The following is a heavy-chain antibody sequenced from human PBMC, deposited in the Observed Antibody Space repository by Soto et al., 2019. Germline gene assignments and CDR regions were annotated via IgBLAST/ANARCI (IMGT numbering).Heavy chain of an antibody. D-gene: IGHD3-10*01. CDR1: GGTFSSYA. Sequence: SVKVSCKASGGTFSSYAISWVRQAPGQGLEWMGGIIPIFGTANYAQKFQGRVTITADESTSTAYMELSSLRSEDTAVYYCARKTRDYYGSGSWYYYYGMDVWG. J-gene: IGHJ6*02. CDR2: IIPIFGTA. CDR3: ARKTRDYYGSGSWYYYYGMDV. V-gene: IGHV1-69*13.